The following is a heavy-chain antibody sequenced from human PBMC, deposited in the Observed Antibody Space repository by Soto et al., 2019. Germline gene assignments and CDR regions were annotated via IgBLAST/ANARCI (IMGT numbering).Heavy chain of an antibody. CDR3: ATRSPAFDY. CDR2: VTTDKGKT. CDR1: GYTFTNFG. V-gene: IGHV1-18*01. Sequence: GASVKVSCKTSGYTFTNFGISWVRQAPGQGLEWMGWVTTDKGKTTYAQKFKGRVTMTTDTSTSTAYMELRSLRSDDTAVYYCATRSPAFDYWGQGTLVTVSS. J-gene: IGHJ4*02.